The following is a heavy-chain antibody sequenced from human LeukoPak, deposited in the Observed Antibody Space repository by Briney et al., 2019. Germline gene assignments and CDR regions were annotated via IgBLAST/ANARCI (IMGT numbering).Heavy chain of an antibody. V-gene: IGHV3-23*01. CDR1: GFTFSSYA. D-gene: IGHD2-2*01. J-gene: IGHJ3*02. Sequence: GGSLRLSCAASGFTFSSYAMSWVRQAPGKGLEWVSSIGDSGSTTYYADSVKGRSTISRDNSKNTLYLQMNSLRAEDTALYYCAKVRGSGTFAALDIWGQGTMVTVSS. CDR2: IGDSGSTT. CDR3: AKVRGSGTFAALDI.